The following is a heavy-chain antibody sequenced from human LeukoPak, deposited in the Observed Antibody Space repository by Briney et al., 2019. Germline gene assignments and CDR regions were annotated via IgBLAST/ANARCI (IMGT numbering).Heavy chain of an antibody. CDR2: ISGSGGST. CDR3: AKDGYSSGYTFDY. D-gene: IGHD3-22*01. CDR1: GFTFNDYS. J-gene: IGHJ4*02. V-gene: IGHV3-23*01. Sequence: GGSLRLSCAASGFTFNDYSMSWVRQAPGRGLEWVSGISGSGGSTYYADSVKGRFTISRDNSKNTLYLQMNSLRAEDTAVYNCAKDGYSSGYTFDYWGQGTLVTVSS.